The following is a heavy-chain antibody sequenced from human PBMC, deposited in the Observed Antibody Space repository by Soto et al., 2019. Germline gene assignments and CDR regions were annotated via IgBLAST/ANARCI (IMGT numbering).Heavy chain of an antibody. Sequence: EVQLVESGGGLVQPGGSLRLSCAASGFTFSNYWMHWVRQAPGKGLVWVSRINRDGSSTTYADSVKGRFTISRDNAKSTLYLQMNSLRAEDTAVYYCTRSDGSNTAQGYGGQGSLVTVSS. V-gene: IGHV3-74*01. CDR2: INRDGSST. CDR1: GFTFSNYW. J-gene: IGHJ4*02. CDR3: TRSDGSNTAQGY. D-gene: IGHD2-2*01.